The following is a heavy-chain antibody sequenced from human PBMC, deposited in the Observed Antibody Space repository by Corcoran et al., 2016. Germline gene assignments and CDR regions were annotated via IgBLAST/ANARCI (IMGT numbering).Heavy chain of an antibody. CDR1: GFTFRSYG. CDR2: ISYDGSNK. D-gene: IGHD6-13*01. J-gene: IGHJ4*02. CDR3: ARDLSSSWSIDY. V-gene: IGHV3-30*03. Sequence: QVQLVESGGGVVQPGRSLRLSCAASGFTFRSYGMHWVRQAPGKGLEWMAVISYDGSNKYYADSVKGRFTISRDNSKNTLYLQMNSLRAEDTAVYYCARDLSSSWSIDYWGQGTLVTVSS.